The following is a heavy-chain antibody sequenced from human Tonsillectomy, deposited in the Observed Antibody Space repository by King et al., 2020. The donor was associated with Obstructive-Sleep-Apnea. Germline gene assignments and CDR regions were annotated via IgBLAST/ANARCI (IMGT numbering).Heavy chain of an antibody. Sequence: VQLVESGGGLVQPGGSLRLSCAASGFTFSSYWMHWVRQAPGKGLVWVSRINSDGSSTSYADSVKGRFTISRDNATNTLYLQMNSLRAEDTAVYYCARVDSSGWYEFDYWGQGTLVTVSS. CDR2: INSDGSST. D-gene: IGHD6-19*01. V-gene: IGHV3-74*01. CDR3: ARVDSSGWYEFDY. J-gene: IGHJ4*02. CDR1: GFTFSSYW.